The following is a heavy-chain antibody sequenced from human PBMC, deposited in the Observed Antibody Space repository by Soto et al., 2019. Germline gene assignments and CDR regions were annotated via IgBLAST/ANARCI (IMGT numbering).Heavy chain of an antibody. Sequence: EVQLVESGGGLVQPGRSLRLSCAASGFTFDDYAMHWVRQAPGKGLEWVSGISWNGGNIGYAVSVKGRFTISRDNAKNSLFLQRNSLRADDTALYFCAKDIYSSSSGQEHWGQGTPVTVSP. CDR3: AKDIYSSSSGQEH. J-gene: IGHJ4*02. CDR1: GFTFDDYA. D-gene: IGHD6-6*01. CDR2: ISWNGGNI. V-gene: IGHV3-9*01.